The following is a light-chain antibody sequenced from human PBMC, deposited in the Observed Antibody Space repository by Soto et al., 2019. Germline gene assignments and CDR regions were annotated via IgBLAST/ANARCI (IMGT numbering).Light chain of an antibody. CDR3: QQYYSSAPWT. J-gene: IGKJ1*01. CDR1: QSVSSSY. Sequence: EIVLTQSPGTLSLSPGERATLSCRASQSVSSSYFAWYQQKPGQAPRLLIYGASSRATGIPDRFSGSGSGTDFTLTISRLDPEDFAVYYCQQYYSSAPWTFGQGTKVDIK. V-gene: IGKV3-20*01. CDR2: GAS.